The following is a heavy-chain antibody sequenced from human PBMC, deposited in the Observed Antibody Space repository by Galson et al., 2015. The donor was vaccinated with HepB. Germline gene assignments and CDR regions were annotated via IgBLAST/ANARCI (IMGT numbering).Heavy chain of an antibody. CDR1: GFTFSNAW. D-gene: IGHD3-10*01. Sequence: SLRLSCAASGFTFSNAWMNWVRQAPGKGLEWVGRIKSKTDGGTTDYAAPVKGRFTISRDDSKNTLYLQMNSLKTEDTAVYYCTTDEFRITMVRGVFFRSHFQHWGQGILVTVSS. CDR3: TTDEFRITMVRGVFFRSHFQH. CDR2: IKSKTDGGTT. V-gene: IGHV3-15*07. J-gene: IGHJ1*01.